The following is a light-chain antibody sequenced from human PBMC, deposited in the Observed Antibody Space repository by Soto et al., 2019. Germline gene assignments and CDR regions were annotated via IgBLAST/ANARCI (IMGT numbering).Light chain of an antibody. CDR1: SSSKW. V-gene: IGKV1-5*01. Sequence: DIQMTQSPSTLDASVGDTVTMTCRSSSKWLAWYQKKPGKAPKLLIYVVSNLERGVPPRFSGSTSGAESTLTITGLQPDDLGTYYCQHTTDFTFGQGTKVEIK. CDR3: QHTTDFT. CDR2: VVS. J-gene: IGKJ2*01.